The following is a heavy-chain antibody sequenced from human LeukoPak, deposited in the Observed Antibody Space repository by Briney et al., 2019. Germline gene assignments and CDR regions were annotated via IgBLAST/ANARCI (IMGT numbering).Heavy chain of an antibody. CDR2: INHSGST. Sequence: SETLSLTCAVYGGSFSGYYWSWIRQPPGKGLEWIGEINHSGSTNNNPSLKSRVTISVDTSKNQFSLKLSSVTAADTAVYYCARGGGSYPRAFDPWGQGTLVTVSS. V-gene: IGHV4-34*01. CDR3: ARGGGSYPRAFDP. CDR1: GGSFSGYY. J-gene: IGHJ5*02. D-gene: IGHD1-26*01.